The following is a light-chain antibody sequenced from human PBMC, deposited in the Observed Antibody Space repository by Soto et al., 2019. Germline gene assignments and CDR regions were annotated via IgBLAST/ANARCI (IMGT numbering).Light chain of an antibody. V-gene: IGLV2-8*01. Sequence: QSALTQPPSASGSPGQSVTISCTGTISDIGTYYYVSWYQQHPGKAPKLIIYEVSERPSGVPDRFSGSKSGNTASLTVSGLQAEDEAHYYCSSYVGTKTLVFGGGTKLTVL. J-gene: IGLJ2*01. CDR1: ISDIGTYYY. CDR3: SSYVGTKTLV. CDR2: EVS.